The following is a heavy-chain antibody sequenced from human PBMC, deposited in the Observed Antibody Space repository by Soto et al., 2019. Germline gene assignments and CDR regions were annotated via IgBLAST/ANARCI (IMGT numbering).Heavy chain of an antibody. V-gene: IGHV4-59*08. CDR1: GGSISSYY. J-gene: IGHJ3*01. CDR3: AGGISWYAFYT. D-gene: IGHD6-13*01. CDR2: IYYSGST. Sequence: ASETLSLTCTVSGGSISSYYWSWIRQPPGKGLEWIGYIYYSGSTNYNPSLKSRVTISVDTSKNQFSLKLSSVTAADTAVYYCAGGISWYAFYTWGQGTMLTVSS.